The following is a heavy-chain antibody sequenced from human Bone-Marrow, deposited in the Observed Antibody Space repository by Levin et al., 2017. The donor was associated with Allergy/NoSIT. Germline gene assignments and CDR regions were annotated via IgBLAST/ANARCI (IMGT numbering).Heavy chain of an antibody. V-gene: IGHV3-48*01. D-gene: IGHD3-22*01. Sequence: GGSLRLSCAASGFTFSSYSMSWVRQAPGKGLEWVSYINSRSSTIHYADSVKGRFTISRDNAKNSLYLQMNSLRAEDTAVYYCASVYYDSSGYYYGDFDYWGQGTLVTVSS. J-gene: IGHJ4*02. CDR2: INSRSSTI. CDR1: GFTFSSYS. CDR3: ASVYYDSSGYYYGDFDY.